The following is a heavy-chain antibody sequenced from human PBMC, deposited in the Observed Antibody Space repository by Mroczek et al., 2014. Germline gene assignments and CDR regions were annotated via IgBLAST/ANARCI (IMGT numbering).Heavy chain of an antibody. Sequence: VQLVQSGAEVKKPGASVKVSCKASGYTFTSYDINWVRQATGQGLEWMGWMNPNSGNTGYAQKFQGRVTMTRNTSISTAYMELSSLRSEDTAVYYCARVRYDFWSGSWDYYYYYGMDVWGQGTTVTVSS. V-gene: IGHV1-8*01. CDR2: MNPNSGNT. D-gene: IGHD3-3*01. CDR1: GYTFTSYD. J-gene: IGHJ6*02. CDR3: ARVRYDFWSGSWDYYYYYGMDV.